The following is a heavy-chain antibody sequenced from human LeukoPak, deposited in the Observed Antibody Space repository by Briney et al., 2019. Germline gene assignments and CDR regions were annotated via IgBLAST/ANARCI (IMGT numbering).Heavy chain of an antibody. D-gene: IGHD5-18*01. J-gene: IGHJ4*02. Sequence: GGSLRLSCAASGFTFSNYGLSWVRQAPGKGLEWVSGITGSGGSTYYADSVKGRFTISRDNSKNTLYLQMNSLRAEDTAVYYCAKRTGRDTREYWGQGTLVTVSS. V-gene: IGHV3-23*01. CDR1: GFTFSNYG. CDR3: AKRTGRDTREY. CDR2: ITGSGGST.